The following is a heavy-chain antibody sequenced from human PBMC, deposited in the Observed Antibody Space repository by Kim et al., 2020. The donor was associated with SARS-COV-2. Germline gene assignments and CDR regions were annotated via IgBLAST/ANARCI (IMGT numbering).Heavy chain of an antibody. CDR1: GYTFTGYY. V-gene: IGHV1-2*06. CDR2: SNPNSGGT. D-gene: IGHD3-10*01. CDR3: AREYGSGSYYKFRLYYGMDV. J-gene: IGHJ6*02. Sequence: ASVKVSCKASGYTFTGYYMHWVRQAPGQGLEWMGRSNPNSGGTNYAQKFQGRVTMTRDTSISTAYMELSRLRSDDTAVYYCAREYGSGSYYKFRLYYGMDVWGQGTTVTGSS.